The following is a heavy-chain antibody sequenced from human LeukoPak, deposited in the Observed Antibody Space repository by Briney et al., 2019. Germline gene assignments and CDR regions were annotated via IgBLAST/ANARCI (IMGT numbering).Heavy chain of an antibody. V-gene: IGHV1-3*01. CDR2: INAGNGNT. Sequence: ASVKVSCKASGYTFTSYAMHWVRQAPGQRLEWMGWINAGNGNTKYSQKFQGRVTITRDTSASTAYMELSSLRSEDTAVYYCARAYYYGSGSYYNPGYYFDYWGQGTLVTVSS. CDR1: GYTFTSYA. J-gene: IGHJ4*02. D-gene: IGHD3-10*01. CDR3: ARAYYYGSGSYYNPGYYFDY.